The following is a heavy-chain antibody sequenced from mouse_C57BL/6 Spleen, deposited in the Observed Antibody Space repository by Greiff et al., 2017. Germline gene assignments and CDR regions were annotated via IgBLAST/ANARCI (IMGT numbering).Heavy chain of an antibody. Sequence: QVQLQQPGAELVKPGASVKMSCKASGYTFTSYWITWVKQRPGQGLEWIGDIYPGSGSTNYNEKFKSKATLTVDTSSSTAYMQLRSLTSEDSAVYYCARSGLTGTDWYFDVWCTGTTFTVSS. CDR2: IYPGSGST. CDR3: ARSGLTGTDWYFDV. J-gene: IGHJ1*03. D-gene: IGHD4-1*01. CDR1: GYTFTSYW. V-gene: IGHV1-55*01.